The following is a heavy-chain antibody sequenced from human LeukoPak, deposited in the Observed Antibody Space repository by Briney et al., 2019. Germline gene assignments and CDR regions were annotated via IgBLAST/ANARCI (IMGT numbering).Heavy chain of an antibody. V-gene: IGHV1-2*02. CDR3: ARGGGTIFGVVKNWYFDL. Sequence: ASVKVSCKASGYTFTGYYMHWVRQAPGQGLEWMGWINPNSGGTNYAQKFQGRVTMTRDTSTSTVYMELSSLRSEDTAVYYCARGGGTIFGVVKNWYFDLWGRGTLVTVSS. CDR1: GYTFTGYY. J-gene: IGHJ2*01. CDR2: INPNSGGT. D-gene: IGHD3-3*01.